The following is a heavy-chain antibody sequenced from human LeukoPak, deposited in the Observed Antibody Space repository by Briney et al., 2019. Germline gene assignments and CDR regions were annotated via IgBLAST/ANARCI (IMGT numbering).Heavy chain of an antibody. CDR1: GFTFSYFW. J-gene: IGHJ4*02. Sequence: GSLRLSCAASGFTFSYFWMSWIRQPPGKGLEWIGEIKHDGSTNYNPSLKSRVTMSLDTSKNQFFLNLNSVTAADTAVYYCARGFSGVVARDWGQGTLVTVSS. CDR3: ARGFSGVVARD. CDR2: IKHDGST. V-gene: IGHV4-34*01. D-gene: IGHD2-15*01.